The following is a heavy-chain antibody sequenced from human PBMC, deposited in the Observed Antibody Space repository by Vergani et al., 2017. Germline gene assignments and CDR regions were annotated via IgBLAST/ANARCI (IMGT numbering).Heavy chain of an antibody. CDR1: GYIFKNYY. J-gene: IGHJ5*02. CDR2: LNPTTGHT. Sequence: VQLVQSGAEVRKPGASVTVSCTASGYIFKNYYIHWLRQAPGQAFEWMGILNPTTGHTTAAQKFMGRVDMTRDPSTDTSTRTVQMTLSSLRSEDSAVYYCARSIGYCAGATCRAYYFDHWGQGTRVTVSS. D-gene: IGHD2-21*01. V-gene: IGHV1-46*02. CDR3: ARSIGYCAGATCRAYYFDH.